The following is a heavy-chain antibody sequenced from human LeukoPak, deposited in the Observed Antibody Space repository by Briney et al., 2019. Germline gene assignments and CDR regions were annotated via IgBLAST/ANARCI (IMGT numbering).Heavy chain of an antibody. D-gene: IGHD2-15*01. CDR2: ISSSSSYI. V-gene: IGHV3-21*01. J-gene: IGHJ4*02. CDR1: GFTFSSYS. Sequence: PGGSLRLSCAASGFTFSSYSMNWVRQAPGKGLEWVSSISSSSSYIYYAGSVKGRFTISRDNTRNSLFLQMYSLRAEDTAVYFCAREDGYCSGGNCYSYFDSWGQGTLVTVSP. CDR3: AREDGYCSGGNCYSYFDS.